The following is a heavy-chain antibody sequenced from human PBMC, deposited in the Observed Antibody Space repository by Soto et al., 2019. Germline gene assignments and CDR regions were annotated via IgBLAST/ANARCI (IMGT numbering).Heavy chain of an antibody. V-gene: IGHV4-59*08. CDR1: GGSISSYY. Sequence: SLTCTVSGGSISSYYWSWIRQPPGTGLEWIGYIYYSGSTNYNPSLKSRVTISVDTSKNQFSLKLTSVTAADTAVYYCARHYCGDGGCYYFDYWGQGTLVTVSS. D-gene: IGHD2-15*01. CDR3: ARHYCGDGGCYYFDY. J-gene: IGHJ4*02. CDR2: IYYSGST.